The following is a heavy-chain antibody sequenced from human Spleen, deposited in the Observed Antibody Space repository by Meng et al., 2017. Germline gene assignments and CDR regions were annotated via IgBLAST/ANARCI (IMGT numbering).Heavy chain of an antibody. V-gene: IGHV4-34*01. CDR2: INHNGRP. CDR3: ARGPTTMAHDFDY. D-gene: IGHD4-11*01. CDR1: GGSFSGHY. J-gene: IGHJ4*02. Sequence: SETLSLTCEVNGGSFSGHYWSWIRQTPGKGLEWIGEINHNGRPNYNPSLKSRVTMSFDASKGHFSLNLRSVTAADTAIYYCARGPTTMAHDFDYWGQGTLVTVSS.